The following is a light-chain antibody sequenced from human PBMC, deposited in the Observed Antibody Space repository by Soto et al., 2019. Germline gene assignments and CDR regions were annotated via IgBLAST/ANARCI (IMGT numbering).Light chain of an antibody. CDR2: DVS. V-gene: IGLV2-14*01. CDR1: SSDVGAYKY. CDR3: SSYTSSSTYV. J-gene: IGLJ1*01. Sequence: QSVLTQPASVSGSPGQSITISCTGTSSDVGAYKYVSWYQQHPGKAPKLMIYDVSNRPSGVSDRFSGSKSGNTASLTISGLQAEDVADYYCSSYTSSSTYVFGTGTKVTVL.